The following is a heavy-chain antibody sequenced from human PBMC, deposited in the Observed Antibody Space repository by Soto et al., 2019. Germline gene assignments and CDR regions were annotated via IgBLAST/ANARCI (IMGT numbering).Heavy chain of an antibody. Sequence: GGSLRLSCAASGFTFSSYGMHWVRQAPGKGLEWVSDISSSGSTIYYADSVKGRFTISRDNAKNSLYLQMNSLRAEDTAVYYCARPASGYSYCWDYWGQGTLVTVSS. D-gene: IGHD5-18*01. CDR3: ARPASGYSYCWDY. J-gene: IGHJ4*02. CDR1: GFTFSSYG. CDR2: ISSSGSTI. V-gene: IGHV3-48*04.